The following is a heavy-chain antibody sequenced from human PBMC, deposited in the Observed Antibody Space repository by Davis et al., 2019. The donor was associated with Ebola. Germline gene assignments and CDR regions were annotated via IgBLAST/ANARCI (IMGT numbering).Heavy chain of an antibody. CDR2: ISAYNGNT. Sequence: ASVKVSCKASGYTFTSYGISWVRQAPGQGLEWMGWISAYNGNTNYAQNVQGRVTMTTDTSTTTAYMEVGSLTSDDTAVYFCARAQFPTTSDHWGQGTLVTVSS. CDR1: GYTFTSYG. D-gene: IGHD1-1*01. J-gene: IGHJ4*02. V-gene: IGHV1-18*01. CDR3: ARAQFPTTSDH.